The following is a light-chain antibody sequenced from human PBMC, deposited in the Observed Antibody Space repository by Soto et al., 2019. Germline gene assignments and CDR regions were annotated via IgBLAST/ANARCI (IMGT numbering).Light chain of an antibody. J-gene: IGLJ2*01. V-gene: IGLV2-14*01. Sequence: QSALTQPASVSGSPGQSITISCTGTSSDVGGYNYVSWYQQHPGKAPKLMIYEVSNRPSGLSNRFSGSKSGNTASLTISGLQAEDEADYYCSSYTTSSTLYVVFGGGTKVTVL. CDR3: SSYTTSSTLYVV. CDR2: EVS. CDR1: SSDVGGYNY.